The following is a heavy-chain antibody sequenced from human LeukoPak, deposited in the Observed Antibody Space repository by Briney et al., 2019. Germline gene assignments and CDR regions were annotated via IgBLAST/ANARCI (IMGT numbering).Heavy chain of an antibody. CDR1: GGSFSGYY. J-gene: IGHJ5*02. D-gene: IGHD3-22*01. CDR2: INHSGST. CDR3: ARDYYDSSGYYGYNWFDP. Sequence: PSETLSLTCAVYGGSFSGYYWSWIRQPPGKGLEWIGEINHSGSTNYNPSLKRRVAISVDTSKTQFSLKLSSVTAADTAVYYCARDYYDSSGYYGYNWFDPWGQGTLVTVSS. V-gene: IGHV4-34*01.